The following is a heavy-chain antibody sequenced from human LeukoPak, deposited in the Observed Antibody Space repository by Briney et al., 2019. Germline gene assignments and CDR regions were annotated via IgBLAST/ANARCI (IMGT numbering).Heavy chain of an antibody. CDR3: ARAPGTLIAVAGDFDY. Sequence: SETPSLTCTVSGGSISSSSYYWGWIRQPPGKGLEWIGSINYSGSTYYNPSLKSRVTISVDTSKNQFSLKLSSVTAADTAVYYCARAPGTLIAVAGDFDYWGQGTLVTVSS. CDR1: GGSISSSSYY. V-gene: IGHV4-39*07. J-gene: IGHJ4*02. CDR2: INYSGST. D-gene: IGHD6-19*01.